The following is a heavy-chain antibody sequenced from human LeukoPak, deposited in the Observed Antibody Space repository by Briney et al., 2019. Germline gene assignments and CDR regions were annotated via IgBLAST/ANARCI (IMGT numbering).Heavy chain of an antibody. J-gene: IGHJ5*02. CDR3: ARGHSSSLNWFDP. CDR1: GFTFSTYG. CDR2: IWYDGSKK. Sequence: PGGSLRLSCAASGFTFSTYGMHWVRQAPGKGLEWVAVIWYDGSKKYYADSVQGRFTISRDNSKNTLYLQMNSLRAGDTAVYYCARGHSSSLNWFDPWGQGTLVTVSS. V-gene: IGHV3-33*01. D-gene: IGHD6-6*01.